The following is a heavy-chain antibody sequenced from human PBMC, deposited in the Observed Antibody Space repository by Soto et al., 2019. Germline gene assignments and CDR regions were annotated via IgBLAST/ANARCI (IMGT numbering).Heavy chain of an antibody. Sequence: ESGPTLVKPTQTLTLTCTVSGSSLSTSGVGVGWIRQPPGKALEWLALIYWDDDARYSPSLKHRLSITKDTSKSQVVLTVTNMAPVDAGTYYCAHTRDPGNTGYYLFDSWGQGTVVTVSS. J-gene: IGHJ4*02. CDR3: AHTRDPGNTGYYLFDS. CDR2: IYWDDDA. CDR1: GSSLSTSGVG. D-gene: IGHD3-9*01. V-gene: IGHV2-5*02.